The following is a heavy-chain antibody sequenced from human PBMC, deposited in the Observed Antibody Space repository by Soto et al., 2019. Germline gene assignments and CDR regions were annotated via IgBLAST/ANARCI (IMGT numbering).Heavy chain of an antibody. CDR2: ISSSGGST. Sequence: EVQLLKSGGGLAQPGGSLRLSCAASGFTFSSDAMTWVRQAPGKGLEWVSTISSSGGSTYYADSVEGRFTISRDTPKNPLYLQRNRLRAEDTAVSYCVSEWSDARTREKCGLVDYWCQGTLVTVSS. CDR1: GFTFSSDA. V-gene: IGHV3-23*01. D-gene: IGHD2-8*01. CDR3: VSEWSDARTREKCGLVDY. J-gene: IGHJ4*02.